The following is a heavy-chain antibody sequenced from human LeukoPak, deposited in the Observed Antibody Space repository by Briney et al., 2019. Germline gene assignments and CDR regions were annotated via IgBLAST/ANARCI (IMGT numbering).Heavy chain of an antibody. CDR3: AREGKGSWYFDY. Sequence: PGGSLRLSCAASGFTFSSYSMNWVRQAPGKGLEWVSSISTTSSTIYYADSVKGRFTISRDNAKNSLYLQMNSLRAEDTAVYYCAREGKGSWYFDYWGQGTLVTVSP. CDR1: GFTFSSYS. D-gene: IGHD6-13*01. CDR2: ISTTSSTI. J-gene: IGHJ4*02. V-gene: IGHV3-48*01.